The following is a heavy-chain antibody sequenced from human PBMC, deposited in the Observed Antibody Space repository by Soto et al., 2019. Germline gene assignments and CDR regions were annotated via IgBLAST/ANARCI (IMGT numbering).Heavy chain of an antibody. CDR3: ARDGLPLGRPGYYYYYMDV. V-gene: IGHV1-3*01. Sequence: ASVKVSCKASGYTFTSYAMHWVRQAPGQRLEWMGWINAGNGNTKYSQKFQGRVTITRDTSASTAYMELSSLRSEDTAVYYCARDGLPLGRPGYYYYYMDVWGKGTTVTVS. CDR1: GYTFTSYA. J-gene: IGHJ6*03. CDR2: INAGNGNT. D-gene: IGHD1-1*01.